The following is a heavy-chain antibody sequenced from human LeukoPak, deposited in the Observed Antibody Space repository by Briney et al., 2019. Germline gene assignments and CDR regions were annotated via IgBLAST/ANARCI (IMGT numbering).Heavy chain of an antibody. D-gene: IGHD1-14*01. CDR1: GGSISSSSYY. CDR3: ASTRPTKLGTRSSLLNGKVG. J-gene: IGHJ4*02. V-gene: IGHV4-39*01. Sequence: SETLSLTCTVSGGSISSSSYYWGWIRQPPGKGLEWIGSIYYSGSTYYNPSLKSRVTISVDTSKNQFSLKLSSVTAADTAVYYCASTRPTKLGTRSSLLNGKVGWGQGTLVTVSS. CDR2: IYYSGST.